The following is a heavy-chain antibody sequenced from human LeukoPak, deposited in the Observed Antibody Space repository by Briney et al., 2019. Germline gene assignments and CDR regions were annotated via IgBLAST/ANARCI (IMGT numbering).Heavy chain of an antibody. CDR3: ATYDNWVAGDV. D-gene: IGHD1-1*01. CDR1: EFMFSDYW. J-gene: IGHJ6*02. Sequence: PGGSLRLSCAASEFMFSDYWMSWVRQAPGKGPEWVASINKDGSEEYYADSVEGRFTVSRDNAKNSLFLQMNNLRVEDTAIYYCATYDNWVAGDVWGQGTTVSVSS. V-gene: IGHV3-7*01. CDR2: INKDGSEE.